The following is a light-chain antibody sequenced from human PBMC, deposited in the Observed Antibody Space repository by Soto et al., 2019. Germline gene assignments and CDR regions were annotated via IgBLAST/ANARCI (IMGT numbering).Light chain of an antibody. V-gene: IGKV3-15*01. J-gene: IGKJ1*01. CDR3: QQYNNWPPLT. CDR1: QSVSSN. CDR2: DAS. Sequence: EIVMTQSPVTLSVSPGERATLSCRASQSVSSNLAWYQQKPGQALRLLIYDASTRATDIPARFSGSGSGTEFTLTISSLQSEDVAVYYCQQYNNWPPLTFGQGTKVDIK.